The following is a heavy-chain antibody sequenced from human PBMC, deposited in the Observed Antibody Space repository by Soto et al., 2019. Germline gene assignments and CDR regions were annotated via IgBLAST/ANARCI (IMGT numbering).Heavy chain of an antibody. CDR1: GGSINSDPYY. V-gene: IGHV4-31*03. D-gene: IGHD2-2*02. CDR2: ISSSGST. Sequence: QVQLQESGPGLVKPSQTLSLTCSVSGGSINSDPYYWSWIRQHPGKGLEWIGYISSSGSTYYTPSLKSRLTISIDTSKNQSSLKLSSVTAADTAVYYCAKYLSNWVHPWGQGTLVTVSS. CDR3: AKYLSNWVHP. J-gene: IGHJ5*02.